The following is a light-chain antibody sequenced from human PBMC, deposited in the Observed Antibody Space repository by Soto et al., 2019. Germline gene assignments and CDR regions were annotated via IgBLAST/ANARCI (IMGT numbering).Light chain of an antibody. CDR1: SSDVGGYNY. Sequence: QSALTQPPSASGSPGQSVTISCTGTSSDVGGYNYVCWYQHHPGNAPKLMIYDDTQRPSVLPDRFSGSKSGNAASLTVSGHQAEDEADYYCTSYAGSNNFVFGGGTKLTVL. CDR3: TSYAGSNNFV. V-gene: IGLV2-8*01. J-gene: IGLJ3*02. CDR2: DDT.